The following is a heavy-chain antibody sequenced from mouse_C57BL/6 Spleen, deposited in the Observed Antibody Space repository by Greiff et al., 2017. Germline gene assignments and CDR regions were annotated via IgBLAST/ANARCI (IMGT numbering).Heavy chain of an antibody. CDR1: GFTFSSYA. V-gene: IGHV5-4*01. J-gene: IGHJ4*01. CDR2: ISDGGSYT. D-gene: IGHD2-5*01. Sequence: EVKVVESGGGLVKPGGSLKLSCAASGFTFSSYAMSWVRQTPEKRLEWVATISDGGSYTYYPDNVKGRFTISRDNAKNNLYLQMSHLKSEDTAMYYCARDASYSNYPYAMDYWGQGTSVTVSS. CDR3: ARDASYSNYPYAMDY.